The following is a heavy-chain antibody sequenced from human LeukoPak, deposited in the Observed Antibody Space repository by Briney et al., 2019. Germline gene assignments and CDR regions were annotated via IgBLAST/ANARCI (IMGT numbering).Heavy chain of an antibody. CDR3: ARSIAAALFHVEGRWFDP. D-gene: IGHD6-13*01. V-gene: IGHV4-39*07. CDR1: GGSISSSSYY. Sequence: PSETLSLTCTVSGGSISSSSYYWGWIRQPPGKGLEWIGSIYYSGSTYYNPSLKSRVTISVDTSKNQFSLKLSSVTAADTAVYYCARSIAAALFHVEGRWFDPWGQGTLVTVSS. J-gene: IGHJ5*02. CDR2: IYYSGST.